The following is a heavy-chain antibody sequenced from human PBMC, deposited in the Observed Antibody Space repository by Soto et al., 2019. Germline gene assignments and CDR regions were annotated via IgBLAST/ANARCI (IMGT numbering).Heavy chain of an antibody. CDR2: ISGSGGST. J-gene: IGHJ4*02. D-gene: IGHD7-27*01. Sequence: EVQLLGSGGDLVQPGGSLRLSCAASGFTFSIFAMSWVRQSPGKGLEWVSTISGSGGSTYYADAVKGRFSISRDNSMGTLYLQMKSLRVEDTAIYYCAKEVSLGSTVDLGYWGQGTLVTVSS. CDR3: AKEVSLGSTVDLGY. CDR1: GFTFSIFA. V-gene: IGHV3-23*01.